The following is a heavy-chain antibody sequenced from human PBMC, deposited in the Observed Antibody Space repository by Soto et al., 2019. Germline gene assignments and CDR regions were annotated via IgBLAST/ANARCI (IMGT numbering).Heavy chain of an antibody. CDR3: AKAPQLRYFDWFTVDY. CDR2: ISYDGSNK. Sequence: PGGSLRLSCAASGFTFSSYGMHWVRQAPGKGLEWVAVISYDGSNKYYADSVKGRFTISRDNSKNTLYLQMNSLRAEDTAVYYCAKAPQLRYFDWFTVDYWGQGTLVTVSS. D-gene: IGHD3-9*01. J-gene: IGHJ4*02. CDR1: GFTFSSYG. V-gene: IGHV3-30*18.